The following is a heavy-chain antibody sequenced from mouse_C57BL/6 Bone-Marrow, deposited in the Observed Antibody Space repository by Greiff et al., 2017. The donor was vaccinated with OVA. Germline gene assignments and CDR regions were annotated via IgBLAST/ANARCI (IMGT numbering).Heavy chain of an antibody. CDR1: GISITTGNYR. CDR2: IYSRGPI. V-gene: IGHV3-5*01. Sequence: EVQLQESGPGLVKPSQTVFLTCTVTGISITTGNYRWSWIRQFPGNTLEWIGYIYSRGPITYTPSLTRRTTITRDTPKNQFFLEMNSLTAEDTATYYCARPDGYAWFAYWGQGTLVTVSA. J-gene: IGHJ3*01. D-gene: IGHD2-2*01. CDR3: ARPDGYAWFAY.